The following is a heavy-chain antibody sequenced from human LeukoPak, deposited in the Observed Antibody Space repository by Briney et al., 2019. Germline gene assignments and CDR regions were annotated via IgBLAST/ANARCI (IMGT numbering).Heavy chain of an antibody. CDR3: ARAGGGHESHSSGWGFDY. CDR2: MNPNSGNT. CDR1: GYTFTSYD. V-gene: IGHV1-8*01. Sequence: GASVKVSCKASGYTFTSYDINWVRQATGQGLEWMGWMNPNSGNTGYAQKFQGRVTMTRNTSISTAYMELSSLRSEDTAVYYCARAGGGHESHSSGWGFDYWGQGTLVTVSS. D-gene: IGHD6-19*01. J-gene: IGHJ4*02.